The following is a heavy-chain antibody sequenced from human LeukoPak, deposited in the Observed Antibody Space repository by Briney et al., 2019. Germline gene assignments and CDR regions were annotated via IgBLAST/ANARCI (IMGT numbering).Heavy chain of an antibody. CDR3: ARRPRITIFGVVMANDSFDI. CDR2: INPKSGGT. J-gene: IGHJ3*02. Sequence: APVKVSCKASGYTFTDYFMNWVRQAPGQGLEWIGGINPKSGGTVYAQKFLGTVTMTRDTRPSTQYIELRGGRFVDTVVYYCARRPRITIFGVVMANDSFDIWGQGTMVSVS. CDR1: GYTFTDYF. V-gene: IGHV1-2*05. D-gene: IGHD3-3*01.